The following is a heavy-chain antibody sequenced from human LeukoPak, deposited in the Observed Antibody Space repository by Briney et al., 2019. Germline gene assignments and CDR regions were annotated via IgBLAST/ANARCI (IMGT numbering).Heavy chain of an antibody. CDR3: ASEDFDY. Sequence: SETLSLTCTVSGGSISNYYWTWIRQPPGKGLEWIGYIYYTGSTNYNPSLKSRVTISVDTSENQFSLKLSSVTAADTAVYYCASEDFDYWGQGTLVTVSS. CDR2: IYYTGST. CDR1: GGSISNYY. V-gene: IGHV4-59*08. J-gene: IGHJ4*02.